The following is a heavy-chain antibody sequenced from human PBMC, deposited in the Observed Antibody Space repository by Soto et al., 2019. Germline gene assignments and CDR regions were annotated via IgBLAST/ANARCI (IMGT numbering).Heavy chain of an antibody. CDR3: ARERLDIVATNYYYGMDV. CDR2: IWYDGSNK. CDR1: GFTFSSYG. J-gene: IGHJ6*02. Sequence: QVQLVESGGGVVQPGRSLRLSCAASGFTFSSYGMHWVRQAPGKGLEWVAVIWYDGSNKYYADSVKGRFTISRDNSKNTLYLQMNSLRAEDTAVYYCARERLDIVATNYYYGMDVWGQGTTVTVSS. V-gene: IGHV3-33*01. D-gene: IGHD5-12*01.